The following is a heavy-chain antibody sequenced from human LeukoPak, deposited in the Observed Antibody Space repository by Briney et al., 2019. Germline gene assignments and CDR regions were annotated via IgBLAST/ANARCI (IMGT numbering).Heavy chain of an antibody. CDR1: GGSISSSNW. D-gene: IGHD2-2*01. CDR2: IYHSGST. Sequence: PSETLSLTCAVSGGSISSSNWWSWVRQPPGKGLEWIGEIYHSGSTNYNPSLKSRVTISVDKSKNQFSLKLSSVTAADTAVYYCAGRMNCSSTSCPPRYWGQGTLVTVSS. J-gene: IGHJ4*02. CDR3: AGRMNCSSTSCPPRY. V-gene: IGHV4-4*02.